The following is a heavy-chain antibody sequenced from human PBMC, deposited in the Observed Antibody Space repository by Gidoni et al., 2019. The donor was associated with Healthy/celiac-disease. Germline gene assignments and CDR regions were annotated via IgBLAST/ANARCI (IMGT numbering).Heavy chain of an antibody. J-gene: IGHJ6*02. Sequence: EVQLVQSGAEVKKPGESLRISCKGSGYSFNSYWISWVRQMPGKGLEWMGRIDPSDSYTNYSPSFQGHVTISADKSISTAYLQWSSLKASDTAMYYCARRGIAVAAAGYYYYGMDVWGQGTTVTVSS. CDR1: GYSFNSYW. D-gene: IGHD6-19*01. CDR2: IDPSDSYT. CDR3: ARRGIAVAAAGYYYYGMDV. V-gene: IGHV5-10-1*03.